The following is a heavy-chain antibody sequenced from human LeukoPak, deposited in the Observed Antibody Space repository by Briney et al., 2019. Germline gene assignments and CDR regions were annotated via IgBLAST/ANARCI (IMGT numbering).Heavy chain of an antibody. V-gene: IGHV4-34*01. D-gene: IGHD3-3*01. CDR1: GGSFSGYY. Sequence: SETLSLTCAVYGGSFSGYYWSWIRQPPEKGLEWIGEINHSGSTNYNPSLKSRVTISVDTSKNQFSLKLSSVTAADTAVYYCARVRRITIFGVVIGRTDAFDIWGQGTMVTVSS. CDR2: INHSGST. CDR3: ARVRRITIFGVVIGRTDAFDI. J-gene: IGHJ3*02.